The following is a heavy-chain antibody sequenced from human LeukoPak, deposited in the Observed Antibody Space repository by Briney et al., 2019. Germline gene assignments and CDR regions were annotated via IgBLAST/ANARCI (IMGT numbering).Heavy chain of an antibody. CDR1: GFTFSHYW. CDR2: IKEDGSEK. J-gene: IGHJ4*02. CDR3: ARGGPAAGRFDY. D-gene: IGHD6-13*01. V-gene: IGHV3-7*01. Sequence: GGSLRLSCAPSGFTFSHYWMSWVRQAPGKGLEWVANIKEDGSEKYYVDSVKGRFTISRDNAKNSLSLQVNSLRAEDTAVYYCARGGPAAGRFDYWGQGTLVTVSS.